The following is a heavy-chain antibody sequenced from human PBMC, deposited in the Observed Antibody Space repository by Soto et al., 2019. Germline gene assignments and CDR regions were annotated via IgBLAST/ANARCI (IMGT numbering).Heavy chain of an antibody. D-gene: IGHD3-22*01. Sequence: GGSLRLSCAASGFTFSSYSMNWVRQAPGKGLEWVSSISSGSSYMYYADSVKGRFTISRDNAKNSLFLQMNSLRAEDTAVYYCAKPHYDSSGYQFDYWGQGTLVTVSS. CDR1: GFTFSSYS. V-gene: IGHV3-21*01. CDR2: ISSGSSYM. CDR3: AKPHYDSSGYQFDY. J-gene: IGHJ4*02.